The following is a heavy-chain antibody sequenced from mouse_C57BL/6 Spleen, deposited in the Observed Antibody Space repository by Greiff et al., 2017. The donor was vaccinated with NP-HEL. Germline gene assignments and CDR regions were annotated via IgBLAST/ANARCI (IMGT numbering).Heavy chain of an antibody. CDR3: ARGDYGNFYYAMDY. Sequence: QVHVKQPGAELVKPGASVKLSCKASGYTFTSYWMQWVKQRPGQGLEWIGEIDPSDSYTNYNQKFKGKATLTVDTSSSTAYMQLSSLTSEDSAVYYCARGDYGNFYYAMDYWGQGTSVTVSS. V-gene: IGHV1-50*01. CDR2: IDPSDSYT. J-gene: IGHJ4*01. CDR1: GYTFTSYW. D-gene: IGHD2-1*01.